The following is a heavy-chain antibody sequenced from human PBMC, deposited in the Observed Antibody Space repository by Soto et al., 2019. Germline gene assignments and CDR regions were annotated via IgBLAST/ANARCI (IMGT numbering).Heavy chain of an antibody. CDR1: GGTFSGYA. V-gene: IGHV1-69*01. CDR2: IIPIFGIT. D-gene: IGHD1-1*01. CDR3: ARDPISITGTTSSEDFQH. J-gene: IGHJ1*01. Sequence: QAQLMQSGAEVKEPGSSVKVSCKASGGTFSGYAISWVRQAPGQGLEWLGGIIPIFGITNYAQKFQNRLPIAADESSATVYMDLRSLTSGDSAIYYCARDPISITGTTSSEDFQHWGQGTLVSVS.